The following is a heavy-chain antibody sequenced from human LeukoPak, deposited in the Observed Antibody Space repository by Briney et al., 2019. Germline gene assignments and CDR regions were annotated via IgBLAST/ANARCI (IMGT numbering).Heavy chain of an antibody. J-gene: IGHJ1*01. Sequence: GGSLRLSCAASGFTFDDYAMHWVRQAPGKGLEWVSGISWNSGSIGYADSVKGRFTISRDNAKNSLYLQMNSLGAEDMALYYCAKGLHYYDSSGYYYSEYFQHWGQGTLVTVSS. CDR2: ISWNSGSI. D-gene: IGHD3-22*01. CDR3: AKGLHYYDSSGYYYSEYFQH. CDR1: GFTFDDYA. V-gene: IGHV3-9*03.